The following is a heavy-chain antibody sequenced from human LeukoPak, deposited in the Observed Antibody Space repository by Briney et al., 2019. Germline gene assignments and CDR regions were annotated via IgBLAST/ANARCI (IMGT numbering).Heavy chain of an antibody. CDR3: AKGSSSVVVSANDY. Sequence: GGSLRLSCAASGFTFSSYAMSWVRQAPGKGLEWVSAISGSGGSTYYADSVKGRFTISRDNSKSTLYLQMNSLRAEDTAVYYCAKGSSSVVVSANDYWGQGTLVTVSS. J-gene: IGHJ4*02. CDR2: ISGSGGST. CDR1: GFTFSSYA. D-gene: IGHD2-15*01. V-gene: IGHV3-23*01.